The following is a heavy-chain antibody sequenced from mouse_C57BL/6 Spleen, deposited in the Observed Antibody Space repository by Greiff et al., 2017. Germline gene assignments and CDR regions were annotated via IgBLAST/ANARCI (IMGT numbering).Heavy chain of an antibody. CDR3: TRSNYTYYAMDY. V-gene: IGHV5-9-1*02. J-gene: IGHJ4*01. CDR1: GFTFSSYA. D-gene: IGHD2-5*01. CDR2: ISSGGDYI. Sequence: EVHLVESGEGLVKPGGSLKLSCAASGFTFSSYAMSWVRQTPEKRLEWVAYISSGGDYIYYADTVKGRFTISRDNARNTLYLQMSSLKSEDTAMYYCTRSNYTYYAMDYWGQGTSVTVSS.